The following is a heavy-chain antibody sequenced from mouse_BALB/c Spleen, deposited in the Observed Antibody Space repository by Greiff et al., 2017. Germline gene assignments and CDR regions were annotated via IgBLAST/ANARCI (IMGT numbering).Heavy chain of an antibody. CDR3: ASRGLRRAWFAY. J-gene: IGHJ3*01. CDR2: ISSGGSYT. CDR1: GFTFSSYA. V-gene: IGHV5-9-3*01. D-gene: IGHD2-4*01. Sequence: DVKLVESGGGLVKPGGSLKLSCAASGFTFSSYAMSWVRQTPEKRLEWVATISSGGSYTYYPDSVKGRFTISRDNAKNTLYLQMSSLRSEDTAMYYCASRGLRRAWFAYWGQGTLVTVSA.